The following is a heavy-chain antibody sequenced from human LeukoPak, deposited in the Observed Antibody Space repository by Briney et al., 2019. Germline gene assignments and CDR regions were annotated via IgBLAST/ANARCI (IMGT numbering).Heavy chain of an antibody. CDR1: GYTFTSYD. J-gene: IGHJ5*02. D-gene: IGHD2-15*01. V-gene: IGHV1-8*01. Sequence: ASVKVSCKASGYTFTSYDINWVRQATGQGLEWMGWMNPNSGNTGYAQKFQGRVTMTRNTSISTAYMELSSLRSEDTAVYYCARGGGYCSGGSCHTFDPWGQGTLVTVSS. CDR2: MNPNSGNT. CDR3: ARGGGYCSGGSCHTFDP.